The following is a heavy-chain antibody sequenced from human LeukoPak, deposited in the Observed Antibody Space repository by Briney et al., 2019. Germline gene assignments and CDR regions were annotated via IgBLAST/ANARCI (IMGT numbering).Heavy chain of an antibody. D-gene: IGHD1-7*01. CDR2: ISSSSSYI. V-gene: IGHV3-21*01. J-gene: IGHJ5*02. CDR3: VRVPNWKYGWFDP. CDR1: GFTFSSYG. Sequence: GGSLRLSCAAPGFTFSSYGMTWVRKAPGKGLEWVSCISSSSSYIYYADSVKGRFTISRDNAKNSLYLQMNSLRAEDTAVYYCVRVPNWKYGWFDPWGQGTLVTVSS.